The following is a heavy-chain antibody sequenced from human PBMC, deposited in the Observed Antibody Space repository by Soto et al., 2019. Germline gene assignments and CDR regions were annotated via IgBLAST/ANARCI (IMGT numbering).Heavy chain of an antibody. CDR3: ARGGGLTSGYALQI. CDR2: THYSGTT. CDR1: GASISNDAYY. D-gene: IGHD5-12*01. Sequence: QVQLQESGPGLVQPSQTLSLTCIVSGASISNDAYYWNWVRQVPGKGLEWIGYTHYSGTTSYYPSLKGRVTISVDASQKQFSLKLTSTTAADTGVYFCARGGGLTSGYALQIWGQGTEVIVSS. V-gene: IGHV4-31*03. J-gene: IGHJ3*02.